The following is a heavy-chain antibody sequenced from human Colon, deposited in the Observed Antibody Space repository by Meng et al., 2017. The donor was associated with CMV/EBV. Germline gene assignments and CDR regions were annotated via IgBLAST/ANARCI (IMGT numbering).Heavy chain of an antibody. CDR1: GFTFSSYG. CDR3: ARDLVSYSSGWYSY. Sequence: GGSLRLSCAASGFTFSSYGMHWVRQAPGKGLEWVAFIRYDGSNKYYADSVKGRFTISRDNAKNSLYLQMNSLRAEDTAVYYCARDLVSYSSGWYSYWGQGTLVTVSS. J-gene: IGHJ4*02. V-gene: IGHV3-30*02. CDR2: IRYDGSNK. D-gene: IGHD6-19*01.